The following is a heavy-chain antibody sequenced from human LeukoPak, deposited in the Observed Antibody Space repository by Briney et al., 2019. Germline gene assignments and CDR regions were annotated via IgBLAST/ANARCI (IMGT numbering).Heavy chain of an antibody. J-gene: IGHJ4*02. D-gene: IGHD3-9*01. CDR3: ARDKITIGDWPTNELDY. CDR2: INSDGSST. CDR1: GFTFSSYW. V-gene: IGHV3-74*01. Sequence: PGGSLRLSCAASGFTFSSYWMHWVRQAPGKGLVWVSRINSDGSSTSYADSVKGRFTISRDNAKNTLYLQMNSLRAEDTAVYYRARDKITIGDWPTNELDYWGQGTLVTVSS.